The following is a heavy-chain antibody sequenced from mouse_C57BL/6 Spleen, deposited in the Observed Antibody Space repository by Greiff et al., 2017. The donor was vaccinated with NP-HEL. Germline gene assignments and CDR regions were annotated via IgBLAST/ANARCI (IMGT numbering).Heavy chain of an antibody. J-gene: IGHJ1*03. D-gene: IGHD2-5*01. Sequence: VKLVESGPGLVAPSQSLSISCTVSGFSLTSYGVDWVRQPPGKGLEWLGVIWGGGSTNYNSALMSRLSISKDNSKSQVFLKMNRLQTDDTAMYYCAKRGYYSNYVDWYFDVWGTGTTVTVSS. V-gene: IGHV2-9*01. CDR3: AKRGYYSNYVDWYFDV. CDR2: IWGGGST. CDR1: GFSLTSYG.